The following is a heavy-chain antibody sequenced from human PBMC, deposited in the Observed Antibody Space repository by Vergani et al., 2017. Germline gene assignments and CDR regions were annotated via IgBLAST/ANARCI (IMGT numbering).Heavy chain of an antibody. Sequence: EVQLLESGGDLVQPGGSLRLSCAASGFTFIMHAMSWVRQAPGKGLEWVSTLSASDRRTHYADSVKGRFTISRDNSKNTLFLHMNSLRPEDTAVYYCVKVGRSEVAGTFGAFDIWGQGTMVTVSS. CDR1: GFTFIMHA. CDR3: VKVGRSEVAGTFGAFDI. CDR2: LSASDRRT. D-gene: IGHD6-19*01. J-gene: IGHJ3*02. V-gene: IGHV3-23*01.